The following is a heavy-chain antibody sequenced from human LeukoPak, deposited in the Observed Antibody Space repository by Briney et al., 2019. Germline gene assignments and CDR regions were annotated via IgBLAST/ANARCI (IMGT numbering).Heavy chain of an antibody. Sequence: GGALRLSCAASGFTFSTYAMSWVRQAPGKGLEGVSAVSGSAGNTNTNYADSVKGRFTISRENSKNTVYLQMNSVTAGDTAVYYCAKELGGTFGVVGGFDYWGQGTLVTVSS. CDR3: AKELGGTFGVVGGFDY. V-gene: IGHV3-23*01. CDR2: VSGSAGNTNT. D-gene: IGHD3-3*01. CDR1: GFTFSTYA. J-gene: IGHJ4*02.